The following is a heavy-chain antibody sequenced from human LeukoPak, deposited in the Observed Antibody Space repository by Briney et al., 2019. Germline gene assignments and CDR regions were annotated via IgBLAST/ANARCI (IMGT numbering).Heavy chain of an antibody. J-gene: IGHJ4*02. D-gene: IGHD4-17*01. CDR2: IYYSGST. CDR3: ARDIYGDSPFDY. V-gene: IGHV4-30-4*01. CDR1: GGSISSGDYY. Sequence: SETLSLTCTVSGGSISSGDYYRSWIRQPPGKGLEWIGYIYYSGSTYYNPSLKSRVTISVDTSKNQFSLKLSSVTAADTAVYYCARDIYGDSPFDYWGQGTLVTVSS.